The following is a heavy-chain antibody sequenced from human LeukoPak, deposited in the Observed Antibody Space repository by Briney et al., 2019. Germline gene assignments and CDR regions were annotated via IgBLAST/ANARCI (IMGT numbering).Heavy chain of an antibody. V-gene: IGHV1-46*01. CDR2: INTSAGNT. Sequence: ASEKVSCKTSGYTFPSYNIHLVRQAPGQGLEWMGRINTSAGNTNYAPRFQGRVTLTRDTSTATVYMELSSLNSKDTAVYYCARETGWDFISSVDYWGEGTLVTVPS. D-gene: IGHD3-22*01. CDR1: GYTFPSYN. CDR3: ARETGWDFISSVDY. J-gene: IGHJ4*02.